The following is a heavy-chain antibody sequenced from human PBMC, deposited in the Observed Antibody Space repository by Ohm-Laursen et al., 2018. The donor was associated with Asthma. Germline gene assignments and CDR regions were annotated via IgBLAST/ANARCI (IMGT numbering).Heavy chain of an antibody. D-gene: IGHD3-9*01. J-gene: IGHJ4*02. CDR1: GGSISSSSYY. CDR3: ARHNYDILTGYPYYFDY. Sequence: SDTLSLTCTVSGGSISSSSYYWGWIRQPPGKGLEWIGTIYYSGSTYYNPSLKSRVTISVDTSKNQFSLKLSSVTAADTAVYYCARHNYDILTGYPYYFDYWGQGTLVTVSS. CDR2: IYYSGST. V-gene: IGHV4-39*01.